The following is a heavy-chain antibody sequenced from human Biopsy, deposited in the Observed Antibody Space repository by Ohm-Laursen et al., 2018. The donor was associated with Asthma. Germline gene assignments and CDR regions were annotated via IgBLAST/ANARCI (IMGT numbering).Heavy chain of an antibody. D-gene: IGHD2-15*01. CDR1: GGTFNTYV. V-gene: IGHV1-69*13. CDR3: ARKAGSCISRACYSLDY. CDR2: HNFVFGNT. Sequence: SVKVSCKSLGGTFNTYVIGWVRQASGQGLEWKGGHNFVFGNTTYPQKFQDRVTITADDSTSTVYMELSSLRSEDTAVYYCARKAGSCISRACYSLDYWGQGTLVTVSS. J-gene: IGHJ4*02.